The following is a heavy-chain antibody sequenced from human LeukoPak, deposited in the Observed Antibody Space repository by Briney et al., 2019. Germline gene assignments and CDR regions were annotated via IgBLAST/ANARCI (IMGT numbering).Heavy chain of an antibody. CDR1: GASISSYD. CDR3: ARLPWRYFDY. J-gene: IGHJ4*02. V-gene: IGHV4-59*01. Sequence: SETLSLTCTVSGASISSYDWSWIRQPPGKGLEWIGYIYYSGSTNYNPSLKSRVTISVDTSKNQFSLKLSSVTAADTAVYYCARLPWRYFDYWGQGTLVTVSS. D-gene: IGHD1-1*01. CDR2: IYYSGST.